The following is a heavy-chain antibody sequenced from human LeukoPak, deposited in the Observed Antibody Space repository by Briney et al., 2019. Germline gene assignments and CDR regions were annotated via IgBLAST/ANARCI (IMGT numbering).Heavy chain of an antibody. CDR1: GYTFTSYG. D-gene: IGHD2-8*01. CDR3: ARDEYCTNGVCYTGAYYYYGMDV. J-gene: IGHJ6*02. V-gene: IGHV1-18*01. CDR2: INAYNGNT. Sequence: RASVKVSCKASGYTFTSYGISWVRQAPGQGLEWMRWINAYNGNTNYAQKLQGRVTMTTDTSTSTAYMELRSLRSDDTAVYYCARDEYCTNGVCYTGAYYYYGMDVWGQGTTVTVSS.